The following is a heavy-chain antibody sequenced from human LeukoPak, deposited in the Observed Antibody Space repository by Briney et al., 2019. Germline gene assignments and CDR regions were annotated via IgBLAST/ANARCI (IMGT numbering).Heavy chain of an antibody. CDR2: VSYDGSNK. J-gene: IGHJ6*03. D-gene: IGHD1-26*01. V-gene: IGHV3-30*03. CDR3: ARASIVGAILWDYYMDV. Sequence: GGSLRLSCAASGFTFSSYGMHWVRQAPGKGLEWVAVVSYDGSNKYFADSVKGRFTISRDNSKNTLYLQMNSLRAADTAVYYCARASIVGAILWDYYMDVWGKGTTVTVFS. CDR1: GFTFSSYG.